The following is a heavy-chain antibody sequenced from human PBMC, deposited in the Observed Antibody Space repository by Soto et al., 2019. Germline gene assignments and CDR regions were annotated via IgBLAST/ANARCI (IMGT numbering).Heavy chain of an antibody. CDR1: GFTFSSYA. V-gene: IGHV3-23*01. CDR2: ISGSGGST. D-gene: IGHD6-19*01. Sequence: GGSLRLSCAASGFTFSSYAMSWVRQAPGKGLEWVSAISGSGGSTHYADSVKGRFTISRDNSKNTLYLQMNSLRAEDTAVYYCANSRYSSGWFDDFDYWGQGTLVTVSS. CDR3: ANSRYSSGWFDDFDY. J-gene: IGHJ4*02.